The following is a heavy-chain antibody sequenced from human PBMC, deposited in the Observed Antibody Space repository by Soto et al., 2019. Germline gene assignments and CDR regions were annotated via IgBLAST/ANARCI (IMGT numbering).Heavy chain of an antibody. D-gene: IGHD3-16*02. V-gene: IGHV4-31*03. J-gene: IGHJ4*02. CDR3: ARGGELSLASCYFDY. CDR1: GGSISSGGYY. CDR2: IYYSGST. Sequence: PSETLSLTCXVSGGSISSGGYYWSWIRQHPGKGLEWIGYIYYSGSTYYNPSLKSRVTISVDTSKNQFSLKLSSVTAADTAVYYCARGGELSLASCYFDYWGQGTLVTVSS.